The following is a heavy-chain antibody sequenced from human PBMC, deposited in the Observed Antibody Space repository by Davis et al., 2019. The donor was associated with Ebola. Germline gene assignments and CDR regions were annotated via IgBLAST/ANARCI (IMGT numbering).Heavy chain of an antibody. Sequence: GESLKISCAASGFTFSLYGMHWVRQAPGKGLEWVAFISYDGSNKYYADSVKGRFTISRDNSKNTLYLQMNSLRAEDTAVYYCARERAYYYGSGSSFDYWGQGTLVTVSS. V-gene: IGHV3-30*19. D-gene: IGHD3-10*01. J-gene: IGHJ4*02. CDR3: ARERAYYYGSGSSFDY. CDR2: ISYDGSNK. CDR1: GFTFSLYG.